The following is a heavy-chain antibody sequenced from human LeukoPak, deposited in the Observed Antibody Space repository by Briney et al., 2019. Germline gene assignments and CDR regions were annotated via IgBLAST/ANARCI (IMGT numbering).Heavy chain of an antibody. Sequence: GGSLRLSCATSGFSFSNAWMNWVRQAPGKGLEWVSAISGSGGSTYYADSVKGRFTISRDNSKNTLYLQMNSLRAEDTAVYYCAKRPLNTVTTPQPFDYWGQGTLVTVSS. CDR2: ISGSGGST. CDR1: GFSFSNAW. J-gene: IGHJ4*02. D-gene: IGHD4-17*01. V-gene: IGHV3-23*01. CDR3: AKRPLNTVTTPQPFDY.